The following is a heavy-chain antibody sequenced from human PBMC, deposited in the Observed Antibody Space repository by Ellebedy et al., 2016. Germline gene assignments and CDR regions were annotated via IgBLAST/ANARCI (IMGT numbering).Heavy chain of an antibody. D-gene: IGHD4-17*01. CDR1: GGSISNNY. CDR3: ASQTAVWMTTLN. CDR2: IYISGST. J-gene: IGHJ4*02. V-gene: IGHV4-4*07. Sequence: SETLSLTCTVSGGSISNNYWSWIRQPAGKRLEWIGRIYISGSTNYNPSLKNRVTMSVDTSKNQFSLKLTSVTAADTAVYYCASQTAVWMTTLNWGQGTLVTVSS.